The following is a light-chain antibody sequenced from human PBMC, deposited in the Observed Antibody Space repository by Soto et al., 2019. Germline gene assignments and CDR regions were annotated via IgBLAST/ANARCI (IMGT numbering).Light chain of an antibody. CDR2: GAS. CDR3: QQYGSSGT. Sequence: EILLTQSPSILSLSPGERATLSCRASQSVSSNLAWYQQKPGQAPRLLIYGASTRATGIPARFSGSGSGTDFTLTISRLEPEDFAVYYCQQYGSSGTFGQGTKVYI. V-gene: IGKV3-20*01. J-gene: IGKJ1*01. CDR1: QSVSSN.